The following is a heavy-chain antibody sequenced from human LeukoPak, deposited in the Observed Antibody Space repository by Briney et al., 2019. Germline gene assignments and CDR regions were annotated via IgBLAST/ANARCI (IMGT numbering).Heavy chain of an antibody. CDR2: ISAYNGNT. J-gene: IGHJ4*02. CDR3: ARIEIGSCPLY. V-gene: IGHV1-18*01. Sequence: GASVKLSCKASGYTFTSYGIGWVRHAPGQGLEWMGWISAYNGNTNYAQKLQGRVTMTTDTSTSTAYMELRSLRSDDTAVYYCARIEIGSCPLYWGQGTLVTVSS. CDR1: GYTFTSYG. D-gene: IGHD5-24*01.